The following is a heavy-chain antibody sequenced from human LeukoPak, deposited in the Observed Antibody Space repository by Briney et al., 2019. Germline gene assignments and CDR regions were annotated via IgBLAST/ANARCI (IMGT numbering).Heavy chain of an antibody. Sequence: PGGSLRLSCAASGFTFSSYSMNWVRQAPGKGLEWVSSISSSSSYIYYADSVKGRFTISRDNAKNSLYLQMNSLRAEDTAVYYCARELSGGIAAAGDWFDPWGQGTLVTVSS. CDR2: ISSSSSYI. CDR1: GFTFSSYS. D-gene: IGHD6-13*01. J-gene: IGHJ5*02. V-gene: IGHV3-21*04. CDR3: ARELSGGIAAAGDWFDP.